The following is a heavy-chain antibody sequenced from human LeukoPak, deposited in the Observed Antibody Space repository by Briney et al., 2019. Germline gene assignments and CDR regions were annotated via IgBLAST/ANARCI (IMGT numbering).Heavy chain of an antibody. D-gene: IGHD1-26*01. CDR3: AREAWELLAYFDY. CDR1: GFTFSSYA. Sequence: GGSLRPSCAASGFTFSSYAMHWVRQAPGKGLEWVAVISYDGSNKYYADSVKGRFTISRDNSKNTLYLQMNSLRAEDTAVYYCAREAWELLAYFDYWGQGTLVTVSS. V-gene: IGHV3-30-3*01. J-gene: IGHJ4*02. CDR2: ISYDGSNK.